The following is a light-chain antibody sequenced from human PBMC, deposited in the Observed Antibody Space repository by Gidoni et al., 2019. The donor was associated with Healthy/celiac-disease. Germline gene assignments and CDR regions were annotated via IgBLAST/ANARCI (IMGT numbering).Light chain of an antibody. CDR2: LGS. Sequence: DIVMTQSPLSLPVTPGEPASISCRSSQSLLHSNGYNYLDWYLQKPGQSPQLLIYLGSNRASGVPDRFGGSGSGTDFTLKISRVEAEDVGVYYCMQALQTHCSFGQGTKLEIK. CDR3: MQALQTHCS. CDR1: QSLLHSNGYNY. V-gene: IGKV2-28*01. J-gene: IGKJ2*04.